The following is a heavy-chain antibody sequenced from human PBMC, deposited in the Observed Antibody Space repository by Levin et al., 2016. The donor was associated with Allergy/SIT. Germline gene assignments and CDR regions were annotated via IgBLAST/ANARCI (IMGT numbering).Heavy chain of an antibody. V-gene: IGHV4-39*01. CDR1: GDSISSTNY. J-gene: IGHJ6*02. CDR2: FYYGGSI. Sequence: SETLSLTCTVSGDSISSTNYWGWIRQPPGKWPEWIGSFYYGGSIYYSPSLRSRVTISVDTSKNQFSLKVNSVTAADTAVYYCARHRPASDEYYYYHYGMDVWGQGTTVTVTS. CDR3: ARHRPASDEYYYYHYGMDV.